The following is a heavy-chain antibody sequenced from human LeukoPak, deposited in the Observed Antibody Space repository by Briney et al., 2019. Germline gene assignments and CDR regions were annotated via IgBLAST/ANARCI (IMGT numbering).Heavy chain of an antibody. V-gene: IGHV1-18*01. CDR1: AYRFTNFG. J-gene: IGHJ3*02. Sequence: PSVKVSCKASAYRFTNFGITWVRQAPGQGLEWMGWTTPYDDNPEYGKKFQGRVTMTTDTSTDTAYLEVSSLRPDDTAVYYCAKVDPPIIAGARGDAFEIWGQGTLVTVSS. D-gene: IGHD1-26*01. CDR3: AKVDPPIIAGARGDAFEI. CDR2: TTPYDDNP.